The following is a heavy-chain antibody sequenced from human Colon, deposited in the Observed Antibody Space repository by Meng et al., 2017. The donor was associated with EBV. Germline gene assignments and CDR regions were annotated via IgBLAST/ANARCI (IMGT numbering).Heavy chain of an antibody. V-gene: IGHV4-34*12. CDR1: GGSLSGAY. CDR3: ARRPTGIDY. Sequence: VQLPLWASALLTPPSTGSLTSHVNGGSLSGAYWNWPRQRLGRGLDWLGEIIHSGSPSYNPRLKIRVTISIDKSKNQLSLMTTAVTAADTAVYYCARRPTGIDYWGQGTLVTVSS. J-gene: IGHJ4*02. CDR2: IIHSGSP. D-gene: IGHD2-8*02.